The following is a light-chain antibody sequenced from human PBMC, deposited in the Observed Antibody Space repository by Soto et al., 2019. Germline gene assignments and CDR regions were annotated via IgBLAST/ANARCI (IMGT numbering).Light chain of an antibody. CDR3: QQYYSTPIYT. Sequence: DIQMTQSPSSVSASVGDRVTITCRSSEDISTWLAWYQQKPGKAPKLLIYDVSSLESGVPPRFSGSGSGTDFTLTISSLQAEDVAVYYCQQYYSTPIYTFGQGTKVDI. CDR1: EDISTW. J-gene: IGKJ2*01. V-gene: IGKV1-12*01. CDR2: DVS.